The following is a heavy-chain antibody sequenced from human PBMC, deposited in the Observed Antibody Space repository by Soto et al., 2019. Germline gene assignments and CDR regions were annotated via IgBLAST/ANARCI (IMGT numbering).Heavy chain of an antibody. CDR2: VYWDDDK. J-gene: IGHJ4*02. Sequence: QITLKESGPTVVKPTQTLTLTCTFSWFSLNTASGVGVGWIRQPPGKALEWLALVYWDDDKRYSPSMKSRLTITKDTSKNQVVLTMTNMDPVDTASYYCARAQWFGYPFDYWGQGTLVTVSS. CDR1: WFSLNTASGVG. CDR3: ARAQWFGYPFDY. D-gene: IGHD3-10*01. V-gene: IGHV2-5*02.